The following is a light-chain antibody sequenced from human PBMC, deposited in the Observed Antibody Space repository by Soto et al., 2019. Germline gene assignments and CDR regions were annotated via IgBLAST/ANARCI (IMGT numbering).Light chain of an antibody. CDR2: GAS. Sequence: EMVMTQSPATLSVSPGERVTLSCRASQSVGSKVAWYQQKPGQAPSLLIYGASTRATETPVRFSGSGSGTEFTLTISSLQSEDFAVYYCQQYSNWPPVIFGGGTKVAIK. J-gene: IGKJ4*01. CDR3: QQYSNWPPVI. V-gene: IGKV3-15*01. CDR1: QSVGSK.